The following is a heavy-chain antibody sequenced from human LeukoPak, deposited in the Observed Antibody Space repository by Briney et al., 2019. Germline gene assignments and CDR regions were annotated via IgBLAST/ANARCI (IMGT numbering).Heavy chain of an antibody. D-gene: IGHD3-22*01. Sequence: GGSLRLSCAASGFTFSSHAMHWVRQAPGKGLEWVSSMSSRSSYIYYADSVKGRFTISRDNSKNTLYLQMNSLRAEDTAVYYCAKDKRDSSGEIDYWGQGTLVTVSS. V-gene: IGHV3-21*01. CDR2: MSSRSSYI. CDR3: AKDKRDSSGEIDY. J-gene: IGHJ4*02. CDR1: GFTFSSHA.